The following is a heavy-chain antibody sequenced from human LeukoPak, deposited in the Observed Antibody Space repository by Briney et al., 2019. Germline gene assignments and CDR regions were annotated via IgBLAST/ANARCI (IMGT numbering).Heavy chain of an antibody. J-gene: IGHJ4*02. CDR3: ATYIVGPTIDY. CDR1: GFTFSSYS. D-gene: IGHD2-15*01. V-gene: IGHV3-21*01. CDR2: ISSSSSYI. Sequence: GGSLRLSCAASGFTFSSYSMNWVRQAPGKGLEWVSSISSSSSYIYYADSVEGRFTISRDNAKNSLYLQMNSLRAEDTAVYYCATYIVGPTIDYWGQGTLVTVSS.